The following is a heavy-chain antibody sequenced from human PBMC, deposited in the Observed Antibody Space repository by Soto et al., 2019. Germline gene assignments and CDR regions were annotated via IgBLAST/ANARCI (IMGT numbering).Heavy chain of an antibody. CDR1: GFTFSSYA. CDR3: AKAERAVCSGGSCRPVPFDY. D-gene: IGHD2-15*01. V-gene: IGHV3-23*01. CDR2: ISGSGGST. J-gene: IGHJ4*02. Sequence: GGSLRLSCAASGFTFSSYAMSWVRQAPGKGLEWVSAISGSGGSTYYADSVKGRFTISRDNSKNTLYLQMNSLRAEDTAVYYCAKAERAVCSGGSCRPVPFDYWGQGTLVTVSS.